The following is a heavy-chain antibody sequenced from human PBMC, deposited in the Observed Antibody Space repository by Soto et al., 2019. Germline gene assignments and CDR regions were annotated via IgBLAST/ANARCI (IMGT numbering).Heavy chain of an antibody. CDR2: INAGNGNT. CDR1: GYTFTSYA. Sequence: ASVEVSCKASGYTFTSYAMHWVRQAPGQRLEWMGWINAGNGNTKDSQKFQGRVTITRDTSASTAYMEPSSLRSEDTAVYYCAQXXXXXXAXSXXXXVXRQXPTVTASS. CDR3: AQXXXXXXAXSXXXXV. V-gene: IGHV1-3*01. J-gene: IGHJ6*02.